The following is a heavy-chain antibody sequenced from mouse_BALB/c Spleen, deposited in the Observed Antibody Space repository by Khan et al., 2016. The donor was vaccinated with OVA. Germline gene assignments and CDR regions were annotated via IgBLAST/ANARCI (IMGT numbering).Heavy chain of an antibody. J-gene: IGHJ4*01. CDR1: GYTFSSYW. CDR3: ARGAYYRYEGVDY. Sequence: QVRLQQSGAELMKPGASVKISCKATGYTFSSYWIEWVKQRPGHGLEWIGEILPGSGSTNYNEKFKGKATFTADTSSNTAYMQLSSLTSDDSAVYYCARGAYYRYEGVDYWGQGTSVTVSS. CDR2: ILPGSGST. V-gene: IGHV1-9*01. D-gene: IGHD2-14*01.